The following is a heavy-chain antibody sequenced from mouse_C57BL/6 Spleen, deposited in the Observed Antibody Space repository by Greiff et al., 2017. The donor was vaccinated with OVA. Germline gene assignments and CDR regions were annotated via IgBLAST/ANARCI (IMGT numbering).Heavy chain of an antibody. CDR2: INPNNGGT. Sequence: EVQLQQSGPELVKPGASVKISCKASGYTFTDYYMNWVKQSHGKSLEWIGDINPNNGGTSYNQKFKGKATLTVDKSSSTAYMELRSLTSEDSAVYYCAVTYYYGSSSYAMDYWGQGTSVTVSS. CDR3: AVTYYYGSSSYAMDY. CDR1: GYTFTDYY. V-gene: IGHV1-26*01. J-gene: IGHJ4*01. D-gene: IGHD1-1*01.